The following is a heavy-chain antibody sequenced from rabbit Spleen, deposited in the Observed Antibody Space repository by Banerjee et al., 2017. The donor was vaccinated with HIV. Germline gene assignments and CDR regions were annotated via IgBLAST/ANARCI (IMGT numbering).Heavy chain of an antibody. Sequence: QEQLVESGGGLVQPEGSLTLTCKASGFSFSDRDVMCWVRQAPGKGLEWIACINIVTGKSVYASWALGRFIMSRTSSTTVTLQMTSLTAADTATYFCARDLVAVIGWNFNLWGQGTLVTVS. J-gene: IGHJ4*01. CDR3: ARDLVAVIGWNFNL. CDR2: INIVTGKS. CDR1: GFSFSDRDV. V-gene: IGHV1S45*01. D-gene: IGHD1-1*01.